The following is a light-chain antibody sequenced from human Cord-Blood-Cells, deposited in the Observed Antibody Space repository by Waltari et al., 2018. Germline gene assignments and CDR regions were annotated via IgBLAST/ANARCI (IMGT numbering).Light chain of an antibody. CDR2: AVS. Sequence: QSALTQPASVSGSPGQSITISCTGTSSDVGGYNYVSWYQQHTGKVPKLLIYAVSNRPSGVSNRFAGSKSGNTASLPVSGLQAEDEADYYCSSYTSSSTPYVFGTGTKVTVL. V-gene: IGLV2-14*01. CDR1: SSDVGGYNY. J-gene: IGLJ1*01. CDR3: SSYTSSSTPYV.